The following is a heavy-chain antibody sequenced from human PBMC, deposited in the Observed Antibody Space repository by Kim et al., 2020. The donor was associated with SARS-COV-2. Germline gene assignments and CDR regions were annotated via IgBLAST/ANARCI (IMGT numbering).Heavy chain of an antibody. J-gene: IGHJ3*02. D-gene: IGHD3-16*01. CDR3: ARGGPTFDI. Sequence: SETLSLTCTVSGGSMSSNYWTWIRQPAGKGLEWIGFIYASGSTDFNPSLRSRVTMSVDMSKNQFSLKLTSVTAADTAIYYCARGGPTFDIWGQGTMVTVSS. V-gene: IGHV4-4*07. CDR2: IYASGST. CDR1: GGSMSSNY.